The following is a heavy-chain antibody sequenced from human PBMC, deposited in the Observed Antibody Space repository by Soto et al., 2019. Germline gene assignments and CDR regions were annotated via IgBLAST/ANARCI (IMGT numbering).Heavy chain of an antibody. Sequence: QVQLVESGGGVVQPGRSLTIFCTASGFTFKHNAMHWIRQAPAKGLEWVADISYDGSTKNYADSVKGRFTISRDNSKNTLSLQMSALKGEDTATYYCAREGIAESGPNDDDFWGQGTLVAVSS. CDR2: ISYDGSTK. V-gene: IGHV3-30-3*01. D-gene: IGHD6-13*01. CDR3: AREGIAESGPNDDDF. CDR1: GFTFKHNA. J-gene: IGHJ4*02.